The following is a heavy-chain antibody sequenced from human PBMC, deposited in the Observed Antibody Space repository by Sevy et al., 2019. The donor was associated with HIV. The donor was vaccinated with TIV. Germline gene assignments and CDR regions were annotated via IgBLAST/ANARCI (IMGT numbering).Heavy chain of an antibody. CDR3: ARGIAPRWYFDL. D-gene: IGHD6-13*01. V-gene: IGHV3-20*04. CDR1: GFTFGDYG. CDR2: INWNGGST. J-gene: IGHJ2*01. Sequence: GGSLRLSCAGSGFTFGDYGMSWVRQAPGKGLEWVSGINWNGGSTGYADSVKGRLTISRDNAKNSLYLQMNSLRAEDTALYYCARGIAPRWYFDLWGRGTLVTVSS.